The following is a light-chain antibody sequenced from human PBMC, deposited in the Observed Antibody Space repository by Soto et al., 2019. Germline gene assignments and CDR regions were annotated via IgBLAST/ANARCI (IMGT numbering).Light chain of an antibody. Sequence: EIVMTQSPAILSVTPGESATLSCRASQSVSSNLAWYQQKPGQAPRLLIYGASIRATGIPARFSGSASGTVFTLNISSLQSEDFALYYCQQYNNWPPWTFGQGTKVDIK. J-gene: IGKJ1*01. CDR1: QSVSSN. CDR2: GAS. V-gene: IGKV3-15*01. CDR3: QQYNNWPPWT.